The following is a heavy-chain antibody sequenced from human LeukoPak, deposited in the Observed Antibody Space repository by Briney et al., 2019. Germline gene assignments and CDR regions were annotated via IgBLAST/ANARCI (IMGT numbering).Heavy chain of an antibody. V-gene: IGHV3-30*18. D-gene: IGHD1-14*01. J-gene: IGHJ4*02. Sequence: GGSLRLSCAASGFTFSSYGTHWVRQAPGKGLEWVAVISYDGSNKYYADSVKGRFTISRDNSKNTLYLQMNSLRAEDTAVYYCAKETADNAADYWGQGTLVTVSS. CDR3: AKETADNAADY. CDR1: GFTFSSYG. CDR2: ISYDGSNK.